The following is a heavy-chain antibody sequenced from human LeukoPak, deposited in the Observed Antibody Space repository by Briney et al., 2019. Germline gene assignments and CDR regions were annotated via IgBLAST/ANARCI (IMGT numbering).Heavy chain of an antibody. D-gene: IGHD6-19*01. CDR3: ARGGYSSGWSINWFDP. CDR1: GYTFTGYY. J-gene: IGHJ5*02. CDR2: INPNSGGT. Sequence: ASVKVSCKASGYTFTGYYMHWVRQAPGQGLEWMGWINPNSGGTNYAQKFQGRVTMTRDTSISTAYMELSRLRSDDTAVYYCARGGYSSGWSINWFDPWGQGTLVTVSS. V-gene: IGHV1-2*02.